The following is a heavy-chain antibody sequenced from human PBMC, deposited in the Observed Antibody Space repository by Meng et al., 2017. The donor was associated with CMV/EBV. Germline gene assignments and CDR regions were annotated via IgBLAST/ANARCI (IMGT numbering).Heavy chain of an antibody. V-gene: IGHV4-61*01. J-gene: IGHJ4*02. Sequence: GSLRLSCTVSGGSVSSGSYYWSWIRQPPGKGLEWIGYIYYSGSTNYNPSLKSRVTISVDTSKNQFSLKLSSVTAADTAVYYCARGRSGYCSGGSCYSDYWGQGTLVTVSS. D-gene: IGHD2-15*01. CDR1: GGSVSSGSYY. CDR2: IYYSGST. CDR3: ARGRSGYCSGGSCYSDY.